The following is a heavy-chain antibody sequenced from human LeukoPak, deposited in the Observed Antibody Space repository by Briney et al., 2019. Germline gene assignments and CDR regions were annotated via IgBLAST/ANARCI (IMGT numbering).Heavy chain of an antibody. D-gene: IGHD6-19*01. V-gene: IGHV4-38-2*02. Sequence: SETLSLTCTVSGYSISSGYYWGWIRQPPGKGLEWIGSIYHSGSTYYNPSLKSRVTISVDTSKNQFSLKLSSVTAADTAVYYCARVDSSGWYSYWGQGTLVTVSS. J-gene: IGHJ4*02. CDR3: ARVDSSGWYSY. CDR2: IYHSGST. CDR1: GYSISSGYY.